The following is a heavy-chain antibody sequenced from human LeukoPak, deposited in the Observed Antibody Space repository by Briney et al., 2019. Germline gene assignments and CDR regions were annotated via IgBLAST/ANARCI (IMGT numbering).Heavy chain of an antibody. Sequence: ASVKVSCKASGGTFSSYAISWVRQAPGQGLEWMGRINPNSGGTNYAQKFQGRVTMTRDTSISTAYMELSRLRSDDTAVYYCARSSSGWYPSHYWGQGTLVTVSS. V-gene: IGHV1-2*06. CDR1: GGTFSSYA. J-gene: IGHJ4*02. CDR3: ARSSSGWYPSHY. D-gene: IGHD6-19*01. CDR2: INPNSGGT.